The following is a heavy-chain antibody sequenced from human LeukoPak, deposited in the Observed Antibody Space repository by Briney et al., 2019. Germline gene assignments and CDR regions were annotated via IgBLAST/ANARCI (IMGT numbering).Heavy chain of an antibody. J-gene: IGHJ4*02. CDR3: TKDMKSSILTGGSCIDY. Sequence: PGGSLRLSCAASGFTFDDYAMHWVRQAPGKGLVWVSGISWNSGSIGYADSVKGRFTISRDNAKNSLYLQMNSLRAEDMALYYCTKDMKSSILTGGSCIDYWGQGTLVTVSS. V-gene: IGHV3-9*03. CDR1: GFTFDDYA. CDR2: ISWNSGSI. D-gene: IGHD2-15*01.